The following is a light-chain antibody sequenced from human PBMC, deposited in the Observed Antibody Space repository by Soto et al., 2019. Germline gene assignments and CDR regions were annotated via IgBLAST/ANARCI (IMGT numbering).Light chain of an antibody. CDR2: DVS. V-gene: IGLV2-11*01. CDR3: CSYAGSYTHVV. CDR1: SSDVGGYNY. Sequence: QSALTQPRSVSGSPGQSVTISCTGTSSDVGGYNYVSWYQQHPGKAPKLMIYDVSTRPSGVPDRFSGSKSGNTASLTISGLQAEDEADYYCCSYAGSYTHVVFGGGTQLTVL. J-gene: IGLJ2*01.